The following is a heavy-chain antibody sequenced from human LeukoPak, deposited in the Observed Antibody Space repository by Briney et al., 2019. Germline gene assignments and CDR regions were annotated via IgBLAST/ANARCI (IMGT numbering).Heavy chain of an antibody. J-gene: IGHJ4*02. CDR2: ISAGAGNT. D-gene: IGHD3-10*01. CDR3: AKRGFLIPVSGTCYFES. CDR1: GFTFSDYA. V-gene: IGHV3-23*01. Sequence: PGGSLRLSCAASGFTFSDYAMNWVRQAPGKGLEWVSTISAGAGNTYYAVSVKGRFTISRDGSSNTLYLQMTSLRADDTAVYYCAKRGFLIPVSGTCYFESWGQGTLVTVSS.